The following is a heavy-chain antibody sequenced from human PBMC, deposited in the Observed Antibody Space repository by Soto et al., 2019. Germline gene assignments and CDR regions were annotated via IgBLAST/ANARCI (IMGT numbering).Heavy chain of an antibody. J-gene: IGHJ4*01. D-gene: IGHD1-1*01. CDR2: IHLDVTP. V-gene: IGHV4-34*01. CDR3: AVYDVGTIIHDY. CDR1: GGSFPSHS. Sequence: TLSLTCPIYGGSFPSHSRSWVRQPPGKGRGWIGEIHLDVTPNCNPALKSRVSMSGDTAKSQFSLELRSLTAADTAGYYCAVYDVGTIIHDYSAHGTLVTVAS.